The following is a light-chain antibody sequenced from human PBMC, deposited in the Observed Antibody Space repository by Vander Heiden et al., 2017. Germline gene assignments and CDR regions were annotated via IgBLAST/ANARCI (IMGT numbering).Light chain of an antibody. CDR1: SSNIGSNY. CDR2: RNN. Sequence: QSVLTHPPSASGPPGQRVTISCSGSSSNIGSNYVYWYQQLPGTAPKLLIYRNNQRPSGVPDRFSGSKSGTSASLAISGLRSEDEADYYCAAWDDSLSGKVFGGGTKLTVL. V-gene: IGLV1-47*01. J-gene: IGLJ3*02. CDR3: AAWDDSLSGKV.